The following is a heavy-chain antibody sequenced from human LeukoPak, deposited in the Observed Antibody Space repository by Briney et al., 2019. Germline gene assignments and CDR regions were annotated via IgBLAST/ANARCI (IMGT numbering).Heavy chain of an antibody. Sequence: SETLSLTCAVSGYSISSGYYWGWIRQPPGKGLEWIGSTYHSGSTYYNPSLKSRVTISVDTSKNQFSLKLSSVTAADTAVYYCASPPFGVALGAFDIWGQGTMVTVSS. CDR1: GYSISSGYY. V-gene: IGHV4-38-2*01. D-gene: IGHD3-3*01. J-gene: IGHJ3*02. CDR3: ASPPFGVALGAFDI. CDR2: TYHSGST.